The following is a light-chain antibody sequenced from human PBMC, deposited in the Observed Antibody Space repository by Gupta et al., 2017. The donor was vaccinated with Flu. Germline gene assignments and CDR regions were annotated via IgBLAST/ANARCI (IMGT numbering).Light chain of an antibody. V-gene: IGKV3D-7*01. CDR1: QSVSSSY. CDR3: QQDYNLPHS. J-gene: IGKJ2*03. Sequence: EIVMTQSPATLSLSPGERAPLSCRASQSVSSSYVSWHQQKPGQAPRLLIYGASTRATGIAARFSGSGSGTDFTLTISILHPDDFAVYYCQQDYNLPHSFGQGTKLEIK. CDR2: GAS.